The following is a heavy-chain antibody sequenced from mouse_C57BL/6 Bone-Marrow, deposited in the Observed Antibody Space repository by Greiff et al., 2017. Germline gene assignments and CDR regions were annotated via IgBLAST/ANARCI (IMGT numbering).Heavy chain of an antibody. CDR2: INPNYGTT. D-gene: IGHD1-1*01. V-gene: IGHV1-39*01. Sequence: VQLKESGPELVKPGASVKISCKASGYSFTDYNMNWVKQSNGKSLEWIGVINPNYGTTSYNQKFKGKATLTVDQSSSTAYMQLNSLTSEDSAVYYCARRGYGSSLYAMDYWGQGTSVTVSS. J-gene: IGHJ4*01. CDR3: ARRGYGSSLYAMDY. CDR1: GYSFTDYN.